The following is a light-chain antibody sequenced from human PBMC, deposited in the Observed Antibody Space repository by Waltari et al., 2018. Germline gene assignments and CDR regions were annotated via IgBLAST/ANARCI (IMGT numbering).Light chain of an antibody. Sequence: DIQITQSPSTLSSSVGERVTFTCRASHSITNWWAWYQQKPGRAPKLLIYRSSTLDTGVPSRFSGSGSGTEFSLTVSSVQPDDFATYYCQQYSNFPYTFGQGTKLEIK. J-gene: IGKJ2*01. V-gene: IGKV1-5*03. CDR1: HSITNW. CDR3: QQYSNFPYT. CDR2: RSS.